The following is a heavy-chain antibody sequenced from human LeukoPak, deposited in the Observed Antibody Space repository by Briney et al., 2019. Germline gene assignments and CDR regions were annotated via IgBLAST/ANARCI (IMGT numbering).Heavy chain of an antibody. CDR3: ARRGTSSSWAHFDY. D-gene: IGHD6-13*01. CDR1: GFTFSSYG. V-gene: IGHV3-30*03. J-gene: IGHJ4*02. CDR2: ISYDGSNK. Sequence: PGGSLRLSCAASGFTFSSYGMHWVRQAPGKGLEWVAAISYDGSNKYYADSVKGRFTISRDNAKNSLYLQMNSLGAEDTAVYYCARRGTSSSWAHFDYWGQGTLVTVSS.